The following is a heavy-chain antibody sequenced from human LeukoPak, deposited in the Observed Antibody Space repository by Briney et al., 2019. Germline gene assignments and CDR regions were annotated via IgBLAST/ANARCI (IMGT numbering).Heavy chain of an antibody. CDR1: GFSFSTYD. D-gene: IGHD6-6*01. CDR3: ARGGSSSSYSALEDFFDY. V-gene: IGHV3-13*01. J-gene: IGHJ4*02. Sequence: GGSLRLSCAASGFSFSTYDIHWVRQATGKGLEWVSAIGTTGDTYYSGSVKGRFTLSRENAKNSLYLQMNSLRAGDTAVYYCARGGSSSSYSALEDFFDYWGQGSLVTVSS. CDR2: IGTTGDT.